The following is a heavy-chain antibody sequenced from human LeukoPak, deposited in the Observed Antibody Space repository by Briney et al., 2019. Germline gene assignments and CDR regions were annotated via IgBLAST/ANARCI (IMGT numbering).Heavy chain of an antibody. J-gene: IGHJ4*02. CDR2: IYYSGST. Sequence: SETLSLTCTVSGGSISSYYWSWIRQPPGKGLEWIGYIYYSGSTNYNPSLKSRVTISVDTSKNQFSLKLSSVTAADTAVYYCARTPPDFWSAGQFYYFDYWGQGTLVTVSS. CDR1: GGSISSYY. V-gene: IGHV4-59*01. D-gene: IGHD3-3*01. CDR3: ARTPPDFWSAGQFYYFDY.